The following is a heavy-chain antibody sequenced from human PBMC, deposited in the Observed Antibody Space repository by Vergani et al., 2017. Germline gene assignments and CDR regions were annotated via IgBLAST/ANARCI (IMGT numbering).Heavy chain of an antibody. J-gene: IGHJ5*02. D-gene: IGHD6-13*01. CDR3: AGFIAAAGPGFDP. CDR1: GFTFSSYG. CDR2: ISYDGSNK. Sequence: QVQLVESGGGVVQPGRSLRLSCAASGFTFSSYGMHWVRQAPGKGLEWVAVISYDGSNKYYADSVKGRFTISRDNAKNSLYLQMNSLRAEDTAVYYCAGFIAAAGPGFDPWGQGTLVTVSS. V-gene: IGHV3-30*03.